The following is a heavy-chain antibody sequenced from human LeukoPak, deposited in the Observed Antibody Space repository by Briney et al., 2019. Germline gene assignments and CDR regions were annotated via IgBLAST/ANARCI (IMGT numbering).Heavy chain of an antibody. D-gene: IGHD4-17*01. V-gene: IGHV4-4*07. CDR3: ARVVRGAVTSNWFDP. J-gene: IGHJ5*02. CDR1: GGSINDYY. Sequence: PSETLSLTCTVSGGSINDYYWTWIRQAPGKGLEWIGHISNSGTTDYNPSLKGRVTMSVDTSKNGFSLNLTSVSAADTAMYYCARVVRGAVTSNWFDPWGQGTLVTVSS. CDR2: ISNSGTT.